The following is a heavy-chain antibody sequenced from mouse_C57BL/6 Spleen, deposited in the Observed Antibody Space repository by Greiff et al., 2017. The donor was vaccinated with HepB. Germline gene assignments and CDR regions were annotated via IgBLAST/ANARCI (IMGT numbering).Heavy chain of an antibody. Sequence: VHVKQSGPELVKPGASVKISCKASGYSFTDYNMNWVKQSNGKSLEWIGVINPNYGTTSYNQKFKGKATLTVDQSSSTAYMQLNSLTSEDSAVYYCASYDGYLFDYWGQGTTLTVSS. J-gene: IGHJ2*01. CDR1: GYSFTDYN. D-gene: IGHD2-3*01. CDR3: ASYDGYLFDY. CDR2: INPNYGTT. V-gene: IGHV1-39*01.